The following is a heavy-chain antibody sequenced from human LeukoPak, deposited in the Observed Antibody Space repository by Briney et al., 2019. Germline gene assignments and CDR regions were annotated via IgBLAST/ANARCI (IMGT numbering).Heavy chain of an antibody. CDR2: ISYDGSNT. Sequence: GGSLRLSCAASGFTFSNYAMHWVRQAPGKGLEWVAVISYDGSNTYYADSVKGRFTISRDNSKNTLYLQMNSLRAEDTAVYYCAKAQATYYYDSSGYYYDYWGQGTLVTVSS. V-gene: IGHV3-30-3*01. CDR1: GFTFSNYA. CDR3: AKAQATYYYDSSGYYYDY. D-gene: IGHD3-22*01. J-gene: IGHJ4*02.